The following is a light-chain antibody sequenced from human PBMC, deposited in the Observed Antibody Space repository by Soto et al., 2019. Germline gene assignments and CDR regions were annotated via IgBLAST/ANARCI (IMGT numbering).Light chain of an antibody. CDR1: QSVSSS. Sequence: EKVMTQSPATLSVSPGESATLSCRASQSVSSSLAWYQQKPGQAPRLVIYDASTRATGIPARFSGSCSGTGFTLTISSLQSEDFGVYYCQQYNYWTPKTFGQVTKWIS. CDR3: QQYNYWTPKT. J-gene: IGKJ1*01. V-gene: IGKV3-15*01. CDR2: DAS.